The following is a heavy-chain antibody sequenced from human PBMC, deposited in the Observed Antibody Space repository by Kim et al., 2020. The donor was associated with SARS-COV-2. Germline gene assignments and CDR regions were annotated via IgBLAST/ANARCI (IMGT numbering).Heavy chain of an antibody. V-gene: IGHV1-69*04. D-gene: IGHD3-22*01. CDR2: IIPILGIA. CDR1: GGTFSSYA. CDR3: AREFGGMIVVRPDAFDI. J-gene: IGHJ3*02. Sequence: SVKVSCKASGGTFSSYAISWVRQAPGQGLEWMGRIIPILGIANYAQKFQGRVTITADKSTSTAYMELSSLRSEDTAVYYCAREFGGMIVVRPDAFDIWGQGTMVTVSS.